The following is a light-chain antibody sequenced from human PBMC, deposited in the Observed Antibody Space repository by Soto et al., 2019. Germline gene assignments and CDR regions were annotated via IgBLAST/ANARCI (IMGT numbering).Light chain of an antibody. CDR3: QKYNSAPLT. V-gene: IGKV1-27*01. CDR2: AAS. Sequence: DIQMTQSPSSLSASVGGRVSITCRASQGIANYLAWYQQKPGKAPKLLIYAASALQSGVPSRFSGSGAGTDFTLTINSLQPEDVATYYCQKYNSAPLTFGGGTRVEIK. CDR1: QGIANY. J-gene: IGKJ4*01.